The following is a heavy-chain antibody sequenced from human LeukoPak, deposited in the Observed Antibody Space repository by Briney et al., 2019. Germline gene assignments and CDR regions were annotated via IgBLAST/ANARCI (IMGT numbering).Heavy chain of an antibody. V-gene: IGHV3-30*02. CDR1: GFIFSSYG. D-gene: IGHD5-18*01. CDR2: IRFDGSNT. CDR3: AQGHSHTAMYF. Sequence: GGSLRLSCAASGFIFSSYGMHWVRQAPGKGLEWGTFIRFDGSNTYYSDSVKGRFTISRDNSKNTLYLQMNSLRVEDTAVYYCAQGHSHTAMYFWGQGTLVTVSS. J-gene: IGHJ4*02.